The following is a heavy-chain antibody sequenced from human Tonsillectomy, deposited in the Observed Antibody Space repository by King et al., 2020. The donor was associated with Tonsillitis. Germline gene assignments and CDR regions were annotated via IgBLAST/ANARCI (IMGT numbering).Heavy chain of an antibody. CDR2: IWFDGSNK. V-gene: IGHV3-33*01. D-gene: IGHD2-2*01. CDR3: ARDAEVYMRYCSIAGCSSDFDH. CDR1: GFSLSTYG. J-gene: IGHJ4*02. Sequence: VQLVESGGGVVQPGRSLRLSCAASGFSLSTYGMPWVRRAPGKGLEWVAIIWFDGSNKYYADSVKGRFTISRDNSKNTMYLQMNSLSAEDTAVYYCARDAEVYMRYCSIAGCSSDFDHWGQGTLVTVPS.